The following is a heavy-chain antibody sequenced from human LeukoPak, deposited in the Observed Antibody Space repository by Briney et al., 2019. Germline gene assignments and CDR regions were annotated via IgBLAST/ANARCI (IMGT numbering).Heavy chain of an antibody. V-gene: IGHV4-4*07. D-gene: IGHD1-26*01. CDR2: IYTSGST. Sequence: PSETLSLTCTVSGGSISSYYLSWIRQPAGKGLEWIGRIYTSGSTNYNPSLKSRVTISVDKSKNQFSLKLSSVTAADTAVYYCARDRVGATSYFDYWGQGTLVTVSS. CDR3: ARDRVGATSYFDY. J-gene: IGHJ4*02. CDR1: GGSISSYY.